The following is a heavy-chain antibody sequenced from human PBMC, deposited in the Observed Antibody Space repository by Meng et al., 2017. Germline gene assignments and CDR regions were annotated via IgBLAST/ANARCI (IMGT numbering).Heavy chain of an antibody. V-gene: IGHV4-39*07. D-gene: IGHD5-24*01. CDR2: IYYSGST. CDR3: ARDGKRDGYSFDY. CDR1: GGSISSSSYY. J-gene: IGHJ4*02. Sequence: ESLKISCTVSGGSISSSSYYWGWIRQPPGKGLEWIGSIYYSGSTYYNPSLKSRVTISVDTSKNQFSLKLSSVTAADTAVYYCARDGKRDGYSFDYWGQGTLVTVSS.